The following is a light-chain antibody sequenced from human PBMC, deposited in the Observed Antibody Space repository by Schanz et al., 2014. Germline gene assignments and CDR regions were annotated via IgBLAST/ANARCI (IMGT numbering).Light chain of an antibody. CDR3: QQYGSSPLT. Sequence: EIVMTQSPATLSVSPGERATLSCRASQSVSSSLAWYQQKPGQAPRLLIYAASSRATGIPDRFSGSGSGTDFTLTISRLEPEDFAVYYCQQYGSSPLTFGGGTKVEIK. V-gene: IGKV3-20*01. CDR2: AAS. J-gene: IGKJ4*01. CDR1: QSVSSS.